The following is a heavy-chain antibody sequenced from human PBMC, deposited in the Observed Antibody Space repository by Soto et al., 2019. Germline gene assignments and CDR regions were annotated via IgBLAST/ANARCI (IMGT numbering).Heavy chain of an antibody. J-gene: IGHJ5*02. Sequence: GASVKVSCKASGYTFAIYGISWVRQAPGQGLGWMGWISAYNGNTNYAQKLQGRVTMTTDTSTSTAYMELRSLRSDDTAVYYCARVRSTVATFDPWGQGTLVTVSS. V-gene: IGHV1-18*01. D-gene: IGHD4-17*01. CDR3: ARVRSTVATFDP. CDR2: ISAYNGNT. CDR1: GYTFAIYG.